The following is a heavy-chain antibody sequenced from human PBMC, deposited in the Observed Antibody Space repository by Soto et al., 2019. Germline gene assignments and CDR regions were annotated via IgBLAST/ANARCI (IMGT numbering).Heavy chain of an antibody. CDR3: AHSPPYDILTGSLNYFDY. V-gene: IGHV2-5*02. CDR1: GFSLSTSGVG. D-gene: IGHD3-9*01. J-gene: IGHJ4*02. CDR2: IFWGDDK. Sequence: QITLKESGPTLVKPTQTLTLTCTFSGFSLSTSGVGVGWIRQPPGKALEWLALIFWGDDKRYSPSLKNRLTITKDTSKNQVVLTMTNMDPVDTATYYCAHSPPYDILTGSLNYFDYWGQGTLVTVSS.